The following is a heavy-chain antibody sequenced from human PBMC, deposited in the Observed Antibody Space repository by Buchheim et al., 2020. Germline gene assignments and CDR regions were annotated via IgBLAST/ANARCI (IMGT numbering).Heavy chain of an antibody. CDR1: GFTFSTYD. V-gene: IGHV3-48*01. J-gene: IGHJ4*02. CDR3: SYYYGNSGYHY. Sequence: EVQLLESGGGLVQPGGSLRLSCAASGFTFSTYDMNWIRQAPGKGLEWLSFISWSGSAIYYADSVRGRFTISRDNAKNSLFLQMNSLRAEDTAVYYCSYYYGNSGYHYWGQGTL. CDR2: ISWSGSAI. D-gene: IGHD3-22*01.